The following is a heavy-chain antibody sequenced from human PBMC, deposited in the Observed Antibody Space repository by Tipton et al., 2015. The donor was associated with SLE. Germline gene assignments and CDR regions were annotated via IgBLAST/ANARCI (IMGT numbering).Heavy chain of an antibody. J-gene: IGHJ4*02. CDR1: GFAFSSYA. V-gene: IGHV3-23*03. CDR3: AKTLFGDYGDH. CDR2: MYSGGRI. D-gene: IGHD3-10*01. Sequence: SLRLSCKASGFAFSSYAMTWVRQAPGKGLEWVSVMYSGGRIHYGDSVKGRFTISRDNSKSTLYLQMNSLGIDDTAVYYCAKTLFGDYGDHWGQGTLVTVSS.